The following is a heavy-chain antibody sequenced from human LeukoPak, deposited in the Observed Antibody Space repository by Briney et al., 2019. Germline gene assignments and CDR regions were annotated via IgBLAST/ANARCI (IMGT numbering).Heavy chain of an antibody. V-gene: IGHV4-30-2*01. CDR3: ARDIIGTYWFDP. Sequence: PSETLSLTCAVSGGSVSIGGYSWSWIRQPPGKGLEWIGYIYHSGSTFYNPSLKSRVTISLDRSRNQFSLQLSFVTAVDTAVYYCARDIIGTYWFDPWGQGALVTVSS. CDR2: IYHSGST. CDR1: GGSVSIGGYS. D-gene: IGHD1-7*01. J-gene: IGHJ5*02.